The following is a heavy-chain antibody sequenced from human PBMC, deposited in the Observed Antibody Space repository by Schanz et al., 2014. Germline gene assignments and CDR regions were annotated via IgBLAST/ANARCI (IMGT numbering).Heavy chain of an antibody. J-gene: IGHJ4*02. D-gene: IGHD4-17*01. Sequence: QAQLMESGGGVVQPGTSLILSCSASGFSLNTYGIHWFRQPAGKGLEWVAVIWNNGVTMYYADSLRGRFTISRDRFQNTQYLRMSSLRADDAAVYCCARARVEYGEVDYWGQGTLVTVSS. CDR1: GFSLNTYG. CDR3: ARARVEYGEVDY. V-gene: IGHV3-33*01. CDR2: IWNNGVTM.